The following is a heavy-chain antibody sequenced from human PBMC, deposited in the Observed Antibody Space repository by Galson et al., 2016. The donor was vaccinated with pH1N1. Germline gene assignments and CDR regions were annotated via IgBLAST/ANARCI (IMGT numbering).Heavy chain of an antibody. J-gene: IGHJ3*02. V-gene: IGHV1-69*06. CDR2: IIAIFNTP. D-gene: IGHD3-22*01. Sequence: SVKVSCKASGVIFNSYAINWVRQAPGQGLEWMRGIIAIFNTPNYAQDFQGRVTITADKPTTTVYLELSGLTSEDTAVYYCARARNYYGNEAFDIWGQGTMVIVSS. CDR1: GVIFNSYA. CDR3: ARARNYYGNEAFDI.